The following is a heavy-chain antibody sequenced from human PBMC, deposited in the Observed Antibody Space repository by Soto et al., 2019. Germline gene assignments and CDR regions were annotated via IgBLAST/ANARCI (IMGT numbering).Heavy chain of an antibody. CDR1: GGSIISSSYY. CDR3: ARRRQYLGVYYYYYGMDV. J-gene: IGHJ6*02. Sequence: SEALSLTCTVSGGSIISSSYYWGWIRQPPGKGLEWIGSIYYSGSTYYNPSLKSRVTISVDTSKNQFSLKLSSVTAADTAVYYCARRRQYLGVYYYYYGMDVWGQGTTVTVSS. CDR2: IYYSGST. V-gene: IGHV4-39*01. D-gene: IGHD3-16*01.